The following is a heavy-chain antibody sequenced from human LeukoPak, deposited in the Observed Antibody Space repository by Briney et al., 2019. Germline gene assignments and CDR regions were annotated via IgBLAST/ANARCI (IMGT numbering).Heavy chain of an antibody. CDR1: RFTLSYAC. CDR2: IKTKTEGGTT. V-gene: IGHV3-15*01. D-gene: IGHD3-10*01. CDR3: AKEWFGAIDY. Sequence: GGSLRLSCAASRFTLSYACMTWVPQAPGKGLEWVGRIKTKTEGGTTDYAAPVKGRFTISRDDSKDTLYLQMNSLKTEDTAVDYCAKEWFGAIDYWGQGTLVTVSS. J-gene: IGHJ4*02.